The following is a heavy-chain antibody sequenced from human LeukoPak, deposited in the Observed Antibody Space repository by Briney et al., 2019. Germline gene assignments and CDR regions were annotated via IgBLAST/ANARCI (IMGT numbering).Heavy chain of an antibody. V-gene: IGHV4-34*01. Sequence: SETLSLTCAVCGGSFSGYYWSWIRQPPGRGLEWIGEINHSGSTNYNPSLKSRVTISVDTSKNQFSLKLSSVTAADTAVYYCARRRILGAFDIWGQGTMVTVSS. CDR2: INHSGST. CDR3: ARRRILGAFDI. J-gene: IGHJ3*02. CDR1: GGSFSGYY. D-gene: IGHD2-21*01.